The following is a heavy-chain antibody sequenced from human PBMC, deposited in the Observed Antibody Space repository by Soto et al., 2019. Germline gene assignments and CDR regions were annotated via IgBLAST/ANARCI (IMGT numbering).Heavy chain of an antibody. D-gene: IGHD6-6*01. CDR2: INPNSGGT. CDR1: GYTFTGYY. CDR3: ARSIVAARPYYFDC. Sequence: GASVKVSCKASGYTFTGYYMHWVRQAPGQGLEWMGWINPNSGGTNYAQKFQGRVTMTRDTSISTAYMELSRLRSDDTAVYYCARSIVAARPYYFDCWGQVTLVTVS. V-gene: IGHV1-2*02. J-gene: IGHJ4*02.